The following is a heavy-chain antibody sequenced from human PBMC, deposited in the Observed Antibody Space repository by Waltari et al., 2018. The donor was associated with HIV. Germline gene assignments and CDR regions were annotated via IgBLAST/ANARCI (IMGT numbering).Heavy chain of an antibody. CDR2: INRNSGVT. D-gene: IGHD4-17*01. CDR1: GYTFTDYH. Sequence: QVQLVQSGAEVKKPGASVKVSCKASGYTFTDYHIYWVRQAPGQGLEWMGRINRNSGVTNYAQKFQGRVIMTRDTSISAAYMELSRLRSDDTAVYYCARVVNYGDNSVYYGMDVWGQGTTVTVSS. J-gene: IGHJ6*02. V-gene: IGHV1-2*06. CDR3: ARVVNYGDNSVYYGMDV.